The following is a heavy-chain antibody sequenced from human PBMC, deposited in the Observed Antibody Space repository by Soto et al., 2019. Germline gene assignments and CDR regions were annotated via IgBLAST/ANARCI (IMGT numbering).Heavy chain of an antibody. J-gene: IGHJ6*02. D-gene: IGHD2-15*01. V-gene: IGHV3-7*01. CDR2: IKQDGSEK. Sequence: EVQLVESGGGLVQPGGSLRLSCAASGFTFSSYWMSWVRQAPGKGLEWVANIKQDGSEKYYVDSVKGRFTISRDNAKNPPHLQTNSLRAEATAVYYCARDPHLVATRRHVYYYHGMDDGGQGTTVTVSS. CDR3: ARDPHLVATRRHVYYYHGMDD. CDR1: GFTFSSYW.